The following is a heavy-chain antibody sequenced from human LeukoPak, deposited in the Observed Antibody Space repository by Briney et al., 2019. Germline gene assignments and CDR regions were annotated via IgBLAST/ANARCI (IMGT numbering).Heavy chain of an antibody. CDR1: GFTVGSKY. CDR3: ARDVGRSYSAPT. V-gene: IGHV3-53*01. J-gene: IGHJ5*02. CDR2: IYSGGST. Sequence: PGGSLRLSCAASGFTVGSKYMSWVRQAPGKGLEWVSVIYSGGSTYYADSVKGRFTISRDNSKNTLYLQINSLRADDTAVYYCARDVGRSYSAPTWGQGTLVTVSS. D-gene: IGHD1-26*01.